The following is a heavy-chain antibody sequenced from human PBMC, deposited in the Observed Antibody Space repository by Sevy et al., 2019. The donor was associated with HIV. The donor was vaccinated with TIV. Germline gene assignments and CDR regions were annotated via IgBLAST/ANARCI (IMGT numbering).Heavy chain of an antibody. CDR2: IKSKTDGGTT. CDR1: GFTFSNAW. D-gene: IGHD3-3*01. CDR3: IANYDFWSGYYPPDY. J-gene: IGHJ4*02. Sequence: GGSLRLSCAASGFTFSNAWMSWVRQAPGKGLEWVGGIKSKTDGGTTDYAAPVKGRFTISRDDSKNTLYLQMNSLKTEDTAVYYCIANYDFWSGYYPPDYWGQGTLVTVSS. V-gene: IGHV3-15*01.